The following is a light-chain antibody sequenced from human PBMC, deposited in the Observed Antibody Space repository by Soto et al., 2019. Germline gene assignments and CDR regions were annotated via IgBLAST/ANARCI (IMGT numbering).Light chain of an antibody. Sequence: EIVLTQYPDTVSLSPGERATLSCRASQSVSGSYLAWYQHKPGQAPSLLIYGASSRATGIPDRFSGSGSGTDFILTISRVEPEDFAEYYCQQYGSSRTFGQGTKVEIK. V-gene: IGKV3-20*01. J-gene: IGKJ1*01. CDR3: QQYGSSRT. CDR1: QSVSGSY. CDR2: GAS.